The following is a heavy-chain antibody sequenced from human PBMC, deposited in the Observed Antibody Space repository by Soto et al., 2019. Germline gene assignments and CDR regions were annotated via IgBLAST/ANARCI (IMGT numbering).Heavy chain of an antibody. V-gene: IGHV4-59*01. CDR1: GGSISSYY. J-gene: IGHJ6*03. Sequence: SETLSLTCPVAGGSISSYYSSWIRQPPGKGLEWIGYIYYSGSTNYNPSLKSRVTISVDTSKNQFSLKLSSVTAADTAVYYCARGGLYDFWSGYYRGNDYYYMDVWGKGTTVTVSS. D-gene: IGHD3-3*01. CDR3: ARGGLYDFWSGYYRGNDYYYMDV. CDR2: IYYSGST.